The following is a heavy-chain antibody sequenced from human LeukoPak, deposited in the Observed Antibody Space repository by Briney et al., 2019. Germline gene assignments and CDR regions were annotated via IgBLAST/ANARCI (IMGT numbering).Heavy chain of an antibody. J-gene: IGHJ4*02. CDR1: GFTFYTFA. D-gene: IGHD7-27*01. CDR3: ARDGQAFNSNWDYFEY. Sequence: GGSLRLSCVASGFTFYTFAMSWVRQAPGKGLEWVSGIGNTETYYSDSVKGRFTISRDNSKSTIYLHMSNLRAEDTALYYCARDGQAFNSNWDYFEYWGQGTPVTVSS. V-gene: IGHV3-23*01. CDR2: IGNTET.